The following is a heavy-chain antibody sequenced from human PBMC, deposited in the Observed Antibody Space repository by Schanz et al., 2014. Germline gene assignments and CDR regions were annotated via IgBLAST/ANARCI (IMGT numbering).Heavy chain of an antibody. J-gene: IGHJ6*02. D-gene: IGHD3-3*01. CDR3: AREIVRADAWSAYLHLLLDFGMCV. Sequence: KVSCKASGYTFTSYGISWVRQAPGQGLEWMGWISSYNGNINYSQKLQGRVTVTTVTCTSTAYMELRSLRSDDTSVYYCAREIVRADAWSAYLHLLLDFGMCVGRQATTIAVS. V-gene: IGHV1-18*01. CDR1: GYTFTSYG. CDR2: ISSYNGNI.